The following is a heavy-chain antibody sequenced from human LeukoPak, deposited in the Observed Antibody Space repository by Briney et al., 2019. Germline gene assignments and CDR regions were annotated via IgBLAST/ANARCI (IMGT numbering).Heavy chain of an antibody. J-gene: IGHJ4*02. Sequence: GGSLRLSCAASGFTFSSYWMSWVRQAPGKGLEWVANIKQDGSEKNHVESVKGRFTISRDNAKNSLYLQMNSLRAEDTAVYYCARGRGSYGYYFDYWGQGTLVTVSS. D-gene: IGHD1-26*01. V-gene: IGHV3-7*01. CDR2: IKQDGSEK. CDR1: GFTFSSYW. CDR3: ARGRGSYGYYFDY.